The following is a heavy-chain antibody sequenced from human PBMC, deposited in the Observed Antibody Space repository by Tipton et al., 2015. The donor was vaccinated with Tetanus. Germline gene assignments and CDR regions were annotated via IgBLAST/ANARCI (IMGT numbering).Heavy chain of an antibody. D-gene: IGHD6-25*01. J-gene: IGHJ6*02. CDR2: IYTSEST. V-gene: IGHV4-4*07. CDR1: GGSISSYY. CDR3: ARMQRYGMDV. Sequence: TLSLTCTVSGGSISSYYWSWIRQPAGKGLEWIGRIYTSESTNYNPSLKSRPTMSVDTSKNQFSLRLNSVTAADTAVYYCARMQRYGMDVWGQGTTVTVSS.